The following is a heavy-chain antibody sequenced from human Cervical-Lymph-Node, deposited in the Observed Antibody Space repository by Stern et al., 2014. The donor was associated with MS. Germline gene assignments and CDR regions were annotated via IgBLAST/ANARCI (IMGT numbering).Heavy chain of an antibody. J-gene: IGHJ4*02. CDR2: MNPNTGDT. CDR3: ARTYELDY. Sequence: QVQLVQSGAEVKKPGASVRVSCKASGYTFTSYDINWVRQAPGPGLEWMGWMNPNTGDTGYAQKFQGRITMTRNTSMSTAYMDLSSLRSEDTATYYCARTYELDYWGQGTLVVVSS. V-gene: IGHV1-8*01. CDR1: GYTFTSYD. D-gene: IGHD5-12*01.